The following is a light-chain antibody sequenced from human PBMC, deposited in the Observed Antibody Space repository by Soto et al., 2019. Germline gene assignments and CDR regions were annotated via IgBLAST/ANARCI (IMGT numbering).Light chain of an antibody. CDR3: AAWDDSLNGPYV. V-gene: IGLV1-44*01. J-gene: IGLJ1*01. CDR2: SNN. Sequence: QSALTQPPSASGTPGQRVTISCSGSSSNIGSNTVNWYQQLPGTAPKLLIYSNNQRPSGVPDRFSGSRSGTSASLAISGLKSEDESDYYSAAWDDSLNGPYVFGPGTKVPVL. CDR1: SSNIGSNT.